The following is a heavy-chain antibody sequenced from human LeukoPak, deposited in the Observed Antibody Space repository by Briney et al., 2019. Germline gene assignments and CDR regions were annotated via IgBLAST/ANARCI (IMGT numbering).Heavy chain of an antibody. Sequence: SETLSLTCTVSSGPFYSYYWGWIRQPPGKGLEGSGGIYYSGSTYYNPSLKSRVTISVDKSKHQFSLNLHSVTAADTAVYNCARRGYYDTRGSSDAFDIWGQGTMVTVSS. D-gene: IGHD3-22*01. CDR3: ARRGYYDTRGSSDAFDI. CDR2: IYYSGST. V-gene: IGHV4-39*07. J-gene: IGHJ3*02. CDR1: SGPFYSYY.